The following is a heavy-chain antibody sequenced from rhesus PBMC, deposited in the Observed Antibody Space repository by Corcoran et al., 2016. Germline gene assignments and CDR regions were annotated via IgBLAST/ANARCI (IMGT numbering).Heavy chain of an antibody. V-gene: IGHV5-20*01. CDR1: GYSFTSYW. J-gene: IGHJ4*01. CDR2: IDPSDSEN. Sequence: EVQLVQSGAEVKRPGESLKISCRTSGYSFTSYWLSWVRQMPGKGLEWMGAIDPSDSENRYNPSFQCQVTISADKSINTAYLQWSRLKASDTATYYCAKGMGLAAAGPLDYWGQGVLVTVSS. D-gene: IGHD6-25*01. CDR3: AKGMGLAAAGPLDY.